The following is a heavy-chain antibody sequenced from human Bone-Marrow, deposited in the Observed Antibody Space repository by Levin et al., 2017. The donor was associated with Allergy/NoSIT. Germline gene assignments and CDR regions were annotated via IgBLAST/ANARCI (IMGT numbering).Heavy chain of an antibody. V-gene: IGHV4-30-2*01. CDR2: IYDSGNT. CDR3: ARGTTVTPGGTDSFDI. J-gene: IGHJ3*02. D-gene: IGHD4-17*01. CDR1: GGSISSGGYS. Sequence: SETLSLTCAVSGGSISSGGYSLSWIRQPPGKGLEWIGYIYDSGNTYYNPSLKSRVTILVDMSKKRFSLRLTSVTAADTDVYSWARGTTVTPGGTDSFDIWGQGTFVTVS.